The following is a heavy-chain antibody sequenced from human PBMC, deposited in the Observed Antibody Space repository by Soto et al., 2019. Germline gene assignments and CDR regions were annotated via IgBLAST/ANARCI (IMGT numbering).Heavy chain of an antibody. Sequence: EVQLLESGGGSVQPGGSLRLSCAASGFTFSNYAMTWVRQAPGKGLEWVSTMSGTAGNTYYADSVKGRFTISRDNSKNTLYLHMNRLRAEATAVYYCAKKYYFGSGSCVFYFDYWGQGTLVTVSS. D-gene: IGHD3-10*01. V-gene: IGHV3-23*01. J-gene: IGHJ4*02. CDR1: GFTFSNYA. CDR2: MSGTAGNT. CDR3: AKKYYFGSGSCVFYFDY.